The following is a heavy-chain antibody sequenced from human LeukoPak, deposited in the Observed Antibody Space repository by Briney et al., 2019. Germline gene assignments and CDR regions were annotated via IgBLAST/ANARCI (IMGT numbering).Heavy chain of an antibody. J-gene: IGHJ1*01. CDR1: GFTFSSYG. CDR2: IRYDGSXX. Sequence: GGSLRLSCSASGFTFSSYGMHWVRQAPGKGLEWVAFIRYDGSXXXXADSXKGRFTISRDNSKNTLYLQMNSLRAEDTAVYYCAKVXXXSGFQHWGQGTLVTVSS. CDR3: AKVXXXSGFQH. D-gene: IGHD2-15*01. V-gene: IGHV3-30*02.